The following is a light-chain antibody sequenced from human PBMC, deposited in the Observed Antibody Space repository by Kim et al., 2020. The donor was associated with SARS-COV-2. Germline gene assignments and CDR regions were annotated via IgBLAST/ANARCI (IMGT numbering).Light chain of an antibody. CDR1: QDISNY. CDR3: KQYDNLPFT. J-gene: IGKJ3*01. Sequence: DIQMTQSPSSLSASVGDRVTITCQASQDISNYLNWYQQKPGKAPKLLIYDASNLETGVPSRLSGSGSGTDFTFSISSLQPEDIATYYCKQYDNLPFTFGPETKVDIK. CDR2: DAS. V-gene: IGKV1-33*01.